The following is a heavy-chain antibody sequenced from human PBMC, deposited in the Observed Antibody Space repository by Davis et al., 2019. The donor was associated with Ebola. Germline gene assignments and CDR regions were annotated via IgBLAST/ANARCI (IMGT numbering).Heavy chain of an antibody. V-gene: IGHV3-23*01. J-gene: IGHJ4*02. D-gene: IGHD3-10*01. CDR2: ISGSGGST. CDR1: GFTFSSYA. CDR3: AKDRDYYGSGSFDY. Sequence: GESLKISCAASGFTFSSYAMSWVRQAPGKGLEWVSAISGSGGSTYYADSVKGRFTISRDNSKNTLYLQINSLRAEDTAVYYCAKDRDYYGSGSFDYWGQGTLVTVSS.